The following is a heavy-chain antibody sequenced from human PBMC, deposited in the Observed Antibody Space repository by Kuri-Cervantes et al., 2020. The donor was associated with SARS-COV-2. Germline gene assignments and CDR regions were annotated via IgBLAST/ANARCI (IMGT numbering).Heavy chain of an antibody. V-gene: IGHV4-4*07. CDR3: ARDPLGITFGGVIVESFDI. Sequence: SETLSLTCTVSGGSTSSYYWSWIRQPAGKGLGWIGRIYTSGTTNNNPSLKRRVTMSVDTSKNQFPLKLSSVTAADTAVYYCARDPLGITFGGVIVESFDIWGQGTRVTVSS. D-gene: IGHD3-16*02. CDR2: IYTSGTT. CDR1: GGSTSSYY. J-gene: IGHJ3*02.